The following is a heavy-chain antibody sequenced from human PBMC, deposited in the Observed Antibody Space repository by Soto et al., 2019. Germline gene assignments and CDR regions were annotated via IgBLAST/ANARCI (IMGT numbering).Heavy chain of an antibody. Sequence: SETLSLTCTVSGGSISSSSYYWGWIRQPPGKGLEWIGSIYYSGSTYYNPSLKSRVTISVDTSKNQFSLKLSSVTAADTAVYYCARHALEGLDILTGYHINPWYPYYMDVWGKGTTVTVSS. CDR2: IYYSGST. J-gene: IGHJ6*03. CDR3: ARHALEGLDILTGYHINPWYPYYMDV. D-gene: IGHD3-9*01. CDR1: GGSISSSSYY. V-gene: IGHV4-39*01.